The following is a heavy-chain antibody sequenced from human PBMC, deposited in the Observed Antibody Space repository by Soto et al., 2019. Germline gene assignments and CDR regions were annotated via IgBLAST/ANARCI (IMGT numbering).Heavy chain of an antibody. D-gene: IGHD6-19*01. CDR3: ARDDIPGIAVATYGMDV. CDR1: GFIFSNFG. J-gene: IGHJ6*02. Sequence: AGSLGLSSAASGFIFSNFGMHWVRQAPGKGLEWVAVIWYDGSNEYYAGSVKGRLTISKDNSKNTLYLQMNSLRAEDTAVYYCARDDIPGIAVATYGMDVWGQGTTVTVPS. CDR2: IWYDGSNE. V-gene: IGHV3-33*01.